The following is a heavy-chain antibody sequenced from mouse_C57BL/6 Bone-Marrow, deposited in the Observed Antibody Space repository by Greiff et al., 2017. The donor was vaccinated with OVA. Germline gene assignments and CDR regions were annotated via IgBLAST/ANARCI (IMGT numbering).Heavy chain of an antibody. CDR1: GFTFSSYG. Sequence: EVMLVESGGDLVKPGGSLKLSCAASGFTFSSYGMSWVRQTPDKRLEWVATISSGGSYTYYPDSVKGRFTISRDNAKNTLYLQMSSLKSEDTAMYYCARHPKLRWFAYWGQGTLVTVSA. V-gene: IGHV5-6*01. CDR2: ISSGGSYT. J-gene: IGHJ3*01. CDR3: ARHPKLRWFAY.